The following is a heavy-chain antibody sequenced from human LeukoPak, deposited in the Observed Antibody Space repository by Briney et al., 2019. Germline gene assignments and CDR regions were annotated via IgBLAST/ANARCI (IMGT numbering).Heavy chain of an antibody. J-gene: IGHJ4*02. V-gene: IGHV1-69*04. CDR1: GYSFASFG. D-gene: IGHD5-24*01. CDR3: ARDGKEMATIGAFDY. Sequence: ASVKVSCKASGYSFASFGINWVRQAPGQGLEWMGRIIPILGIANYAQKFQGRVTITADKSTSTAYMELSSLRSEDTAVYYCARDGKEMATIGAFDYWGQGTLVTVSS. CDR2: IIPILGIA.